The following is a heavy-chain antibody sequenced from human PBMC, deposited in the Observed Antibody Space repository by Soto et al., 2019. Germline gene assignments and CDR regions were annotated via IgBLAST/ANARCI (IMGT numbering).Heavy chain of an antibody. V-gene: IGHV1-69*01. CDR1: GGTFSSYA. Sequence: QVQLVQSGAEVKKPGSSVKVSCKASGGTFSSYAISWVRQAPGQVLEWMGGIIPIFGTANYAQKFQGRVTITADESTITAYMELSSLRSEDTAVYYCARGGLGYGGFRNGGFDHWGQGTLVTVSS. CDR2: IIPIFGTA. J-gene: IGHJ5*02. CDR3: ARGGLGYGGFRNGGFDH. D-gene: IGHD4-17*01.